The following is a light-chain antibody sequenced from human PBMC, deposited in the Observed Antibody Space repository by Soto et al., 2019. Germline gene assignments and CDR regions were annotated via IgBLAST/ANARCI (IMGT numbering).Light chain of an antibody. CDR1: RSNIGSKT. Sequence: QCVLTKPPSASGAPGQRGTISCSGSRSNIGSKTVNWYQQLPGTAPKLLIYSNNQRPSGVPDRFSGSKSGTSASLAISGLQSEDEADYYCATWDDSLNGLFGTGTKVTVL. CDR2: SNN. CDR3: ATWDDSLNGL. V-gene: IGLV1-44*01. J-gene: IGLJ1*01.